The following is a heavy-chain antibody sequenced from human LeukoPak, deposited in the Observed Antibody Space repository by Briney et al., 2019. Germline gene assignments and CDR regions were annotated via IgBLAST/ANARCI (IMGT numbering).Heavy chain of an antibody. Sequence: PGISLRLSCAASGFTFSSYDMHWVRQAPGKGLEWVAVIWYDGSNKYYADSVKGRFTIYRDNSKNTLYLQMNSLRAEDTAVYYCARDLHSIKDYWGQGTLVTVSS. V-gene: IGHV3-33*01. CDR2: IWYDGSNK. CDR3: ARDLHSIKDY. CDR1: GFTFSSYD. D-gene: IGHD3-3*02. J-gene: IGHJ4*02.